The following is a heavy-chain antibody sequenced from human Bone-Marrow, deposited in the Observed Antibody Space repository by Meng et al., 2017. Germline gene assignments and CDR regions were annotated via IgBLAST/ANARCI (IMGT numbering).Heavy chain of an antibody. CDR1: GYTFTTYG. J-gene: IGHJ4*02. Sequence: ASVKVSCKASGYTFTTYGISWVRQAPGQGLEGMGWSSTYNGYTNYAQKLQGRLTMTTDTSTTTAYMELSRLRSEDTAVYYCASVTGTQLYWGQGTLVTVSS. D-gene: IGHD1-20*01. V-gene: IGHV1-18*01. CDR3: ASVTGTQLY. CDR2: SSTYNGYT.